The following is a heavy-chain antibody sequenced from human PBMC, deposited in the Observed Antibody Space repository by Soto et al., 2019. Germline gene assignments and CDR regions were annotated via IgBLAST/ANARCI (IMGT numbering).Heavy chain of an antibody. D-gene: IGHD2-21*01. CDR2: INPETGGT. Sequence: ASVKVSCKASGYTFTGYYVHWVREAPGQGLEWMGWINPETGGTSYAQKFQGRVTLSRDTSINTAYLELSSLRFDDAAVYFCARERFQVISDGMDVWGQGTTVTVS. V-gene: IGHV1-2*02. J-gene: IGHJ6*02. CDR1: GYTFTGYY. CDR3: ARERFQVISDGMDV.